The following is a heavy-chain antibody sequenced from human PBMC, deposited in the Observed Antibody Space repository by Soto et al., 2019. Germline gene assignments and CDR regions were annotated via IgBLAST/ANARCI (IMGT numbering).Heavy chain of an antibody. D-gene: IGHD2-8*01. J-gene: IGHJ6*02. CDR1: GGSVSSNSYS. V-gene: IGHV4-39*07. Sequence: SETLSLTCTVSGGSVSSNSYSWGWIRQSPGKGLEWIGTIYSTENTYYNPSLLSRVTISVDTSKNEFSLKLSSVTAADTAVYYCARRGYCTNGVCYYGMDVSGQGTTVTVSS. CDR3: ARRGYCTNGVCYYGMDV. CDR2: IYSTENT.